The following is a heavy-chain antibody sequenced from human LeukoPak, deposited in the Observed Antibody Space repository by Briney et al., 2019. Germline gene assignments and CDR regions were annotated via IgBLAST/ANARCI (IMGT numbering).Heavy chain of an antibody. CDR3: AKYQTGTWTSYDSSDI. Sequence: PGGSLRLSCTASGFSFSSPGMNWVRQAPGKGLEWVSSINGESTFKVYADSVKGRFTISRDNAKNSLHLQMDSLRAEDTAVYYCAKYQTGTWTSYDSSDIWGRGTLVTVSS. CDR2: INGESTFK. V-gene: IGHV3-21*01. CDR1: GFSFSSPG. J-gene: IGHJ3*02. D-gene: IGHD1-7*01.